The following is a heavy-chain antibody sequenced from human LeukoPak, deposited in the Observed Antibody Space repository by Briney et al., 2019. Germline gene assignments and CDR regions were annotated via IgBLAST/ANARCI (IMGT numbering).Heavy chain of an antibody. Sequence: GGSLRLSCAASGFSFSTYWMSWVRQAPGKGLEWVANIRFDGSEIHYVDSERGRVAISRDNAKNSLYMQMNSLRAEDTAVYYCAREATIKAYNFDFWGQGTLVTVSS. D-gene: IGHD5-24*01. CDR2: IRFDGSEI. J-gene: IGHJ4*02. V-gene: IGHV3-7*01. CDR1: GFSFSTYW. CDR3: AREATIKAYNFDF.